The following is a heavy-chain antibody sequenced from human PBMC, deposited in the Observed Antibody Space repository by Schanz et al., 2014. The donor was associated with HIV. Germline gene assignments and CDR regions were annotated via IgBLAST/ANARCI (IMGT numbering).Heavy chain of an antibody. V-gene: IGHV3-23*01. CDR3: ARVWADYGMDV. CDR1: GFTFSSYA. D-gene: IGHD3-16*01. CDR2: ISGTGGST. J-gene: IGHJ6*02. Sequence: EVQLLESGGGLVRPGGSLRIFCATSGFTFSSYAMNWVRQAPGKGLEWASFISGTGGSTYYTDSVKGRFTISRDNAKNSLYLQMNRLRAEDTALYYCARVWADYGMDVWGQGTTVTVSS.